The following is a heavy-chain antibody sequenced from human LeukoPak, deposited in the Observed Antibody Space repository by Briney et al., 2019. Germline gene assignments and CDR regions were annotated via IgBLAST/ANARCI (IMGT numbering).Heavy chain of an antibody. D-gene: IGHD3-10*02. Sequence: GGSLRLSCAASGITFSSYAMSWVRQAPGKGLEWVSSISGSGASTYYADSVKGRFTISRDNSKNTLYLQMNSLRAEDTAVHYCAELGITMIGGVWGKGTTVTISS. CDR3: AELGITMIGGV. CDR2: ISGSGAST. J-gene: IGHJ6*04. CDR1: GITFSSYA. V-gene: IGHV3-23*01.